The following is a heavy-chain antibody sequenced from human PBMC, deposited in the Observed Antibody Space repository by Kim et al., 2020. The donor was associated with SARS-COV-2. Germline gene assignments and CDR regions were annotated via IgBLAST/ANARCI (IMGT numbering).Heavy chain of an antibody. V-gene: IGHV3-48*02. CDR1: GFTFSSYS. Sequence: GGSLRLSCAASGFTFSSYSMNWVRQAPGKGLEWVSYISSGSSTMYYADSVKGRLTISRDNAKNSLFLQMNSLRDEDTAVYYCARMEIWYFDPCGRGTLV. CDR3: ARMEIWYFDP. J-gene: IGHJ2*01. CDR2: ISSGSSTM. D-gene: IGHD3-3*01.